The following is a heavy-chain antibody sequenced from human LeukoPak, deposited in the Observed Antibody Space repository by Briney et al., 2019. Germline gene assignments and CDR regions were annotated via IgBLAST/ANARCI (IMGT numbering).Heavy chain of an antibody. D-gene: IGHD6-19*01. CDR1: GDTVSSINGA. CDR3: ARDVGTSGWYTFYY. Sequence: SQTLSLTCALSGDTVSSINGAWNWIRQSPSSGLEWLGRTYYRSKCYNDYAVSIQGRITINPDTSRNQFSLQLNSVTPDDTAVYYGARDVGTSGWYTFYYWGQGTLVTVSS. CDR2: TYYRSKCYN. J-gene: IGHJ4*02. V-gene: IGHV6-1*01.